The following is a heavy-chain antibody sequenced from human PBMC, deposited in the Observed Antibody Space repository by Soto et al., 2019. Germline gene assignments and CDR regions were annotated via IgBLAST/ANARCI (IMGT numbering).Heavy chain of an antibody. V-gene: IGHV4-31*03. D-gene: IGHD3-10*01. CDR3: ARVYRGAMVRGVAFFYYFDY. CDR2: IYYSGST. Sequence: SETLSLTCTVSGGSISSGGYYWSWIRQHPGKGLEWIGYIYYSGSTYYNPSLKSRVTISVDTSRNQFSLKLSSVTAADTAVYYCARVYRGAMVRGVAFFYYFDYWGQGTLVTVSS. J-gene: IGHJ4*02. CDR1: GGSISSGGYY.